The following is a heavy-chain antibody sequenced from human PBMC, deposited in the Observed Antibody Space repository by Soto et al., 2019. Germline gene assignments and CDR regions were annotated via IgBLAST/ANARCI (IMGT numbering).Heavy chain of an antibody. CDR2: MNPNSGNT. CDR1: GYTFTSYD. J-gene: IGHJ4*02. D-gene: IGHD6-13*01. V-gene: IGHV1-8*01. CDR3: PRVHDGSSNATDY. Sequence: QVQLVQSGAEVKKPGASVKVSCKASGYTFTSYDINWVRQATGQGLEWMGWMNPNSGNTGYAQKFQGIVTVTRNTSVSTDYMDLSNLGTEDSAVYYCPRVHDGSSNATDYWGQGTLVTVSS.